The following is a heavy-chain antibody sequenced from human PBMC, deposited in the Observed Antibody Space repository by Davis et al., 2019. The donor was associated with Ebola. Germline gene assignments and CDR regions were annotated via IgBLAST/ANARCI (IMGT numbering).Heavy chain of an antibody. CDR2: IKQDGSEM. D-gene: IGHD1-1*01. J-gene: IGHJ6*02. Sequence: GESLKISCAASGLSFSNYWMTWVRLAPGKGPEWVANIKQDGSEMYYVDSVKGRFTISRDNAKNSLYLQMNSLRAEDTALYYCAKDTARYPIGIMDVWGQGTTVTVSS. V-gene: IGHV3-7*03. CDR3: AKDTARYPIGIMDV. CDR1: GLSFSNYW.